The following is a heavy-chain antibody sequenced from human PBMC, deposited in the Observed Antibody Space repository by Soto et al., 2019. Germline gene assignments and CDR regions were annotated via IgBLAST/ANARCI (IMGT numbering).Heavy chain of an antibody. D-gene: IGHD2-15*01. J-gene: IGHJ4*02. CDR3: ARIVVVAAVVDY. Sequence: QVQLQQWGAGLLKPSETLSLTCAVYGGSFSGYYWSWIRQPPGKGLEWIGEINHSGSTNYNPSLKSRVTISVDTSKNQFSLKLSSVTAADTAVYYCARIVVVAAVVDYWGQGTLVTVSS. V-gene: IGHV4-34*01. CDR1: GGSFSGYY. CDR2: INHSGST.